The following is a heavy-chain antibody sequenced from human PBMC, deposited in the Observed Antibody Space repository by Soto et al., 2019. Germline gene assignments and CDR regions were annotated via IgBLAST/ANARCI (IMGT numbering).Heavy chain of an antibody. CDR1: GYTLTELS. Sequence: SVKVSCKVSGYTLTELSMHWVRQAPGKGLEWMGGFDPEDGETIYAQKFQGRVTMTEDTSTDTAYMELSSLRSEDTAVYYCATESYGSGSYVWFDPWGQGTLVTVSS. J-gene: IGHJ5*02. D-gene: IGHD3-10*01. V-gene: IGHV1-24*01. CDR3: ATESYGSGSYVWFDP. CDR2: FDPEDGET.